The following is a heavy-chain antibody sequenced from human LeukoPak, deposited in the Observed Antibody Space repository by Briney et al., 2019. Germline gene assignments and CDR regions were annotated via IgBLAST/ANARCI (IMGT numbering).Heavy chain of an antibody. V-gene: IGHV4-59*12. CDR2: IYYSGST. CDR1: GGSISNYY. Sequence: SETLSLTCTVSGGSISNYYWSWLRQPPGKGLEWIGYIYYSGSTDYSPSLKNRVTISVDTSKNQFSLKLSSVTAADTAVYYCARYAGVIAAAGTSFDYWGQGTLVTVSS. CDR3: ARYAGVIAAAGTSFDY. J-gene: IGHJ4*02. D-gene: IGHD6-13*01.